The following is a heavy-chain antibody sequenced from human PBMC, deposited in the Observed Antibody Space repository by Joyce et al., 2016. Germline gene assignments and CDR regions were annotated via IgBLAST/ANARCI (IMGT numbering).Heavy chain of an antibody. CDR1: GCSITSSGYH. CDR3: AKVKYSGSHIWFGP. V-gene: IGHV4-39*07. J-gene: IGHJ5*02. D-gene: IGHD6-6*01. CDR2: VYYSGKA. Sequence: QLQLQESGPGLVKPSETLSLTCSVSGCSITSSGYHWGWIRQPPGRGLEWIGDVYYSGKAYYNPSLKGRVTRSVDTTKNQCSLKVNSVTAADTAVYYCAKVKYSGSHIWFGPWGQGTLVTVAS.